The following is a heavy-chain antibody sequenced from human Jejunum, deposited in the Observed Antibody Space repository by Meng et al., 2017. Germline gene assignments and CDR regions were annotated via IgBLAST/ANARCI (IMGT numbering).Heavy chain of an antibody. V-gene: IGHV3-30*18. CDR2: ISSDGSNK. Sequence: QVQLVESGGGVVQPGRSLRLSCAASGFIFSSYGMHWVRQAPGKGLEWVAVISSDGSNKYYADSVKGRFTFSRDNSKNTVYLEMNSLRGEDTAVYYCAKGYCSSANCRNGMDVWGQGTTVTVSS. CDR1: GFIFSSYG. J-gene: IGHJ6*02. D-gene: IGHD2-2*01. CDR3: AKGYCSSANCRNGMDV.